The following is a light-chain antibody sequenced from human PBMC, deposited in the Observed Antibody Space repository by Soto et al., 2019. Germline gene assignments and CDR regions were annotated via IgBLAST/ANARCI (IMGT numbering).Light chain of an antibody. Sequence: DIVMTQSPDSLAVSLGERATINCKSSQSVLYSSNNKNYLAWYQQKPGQPPKLLIYWASTRESGVPDRFGGNRSGADFSLTISSLEAEDVAVYYWDEYYCTPPGAVGQGTKVEIK. J-gene: IGKJ1*01. CDR1: QSVLYSSNNKNY. V-gene: IGKV4-1*01. CDR2: WAS. CDR3: DEYYCTPPGA.